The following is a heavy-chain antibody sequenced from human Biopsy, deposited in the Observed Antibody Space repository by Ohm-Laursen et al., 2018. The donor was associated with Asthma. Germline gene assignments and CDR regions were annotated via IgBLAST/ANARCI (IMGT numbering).Heavy chain of an antibody. V-gene: IGHV4-59*01. CDR3: ARGQGRGIQLWSLDP. J-gene: IGHJ5*02. CDR2: IHNSGNT. Sequence: SETLSLTCTVSGGSISSDYWSWLRQSPGKGLEWIGYIHNSGNTNYNPSLKSRVTISLDTSKNHFSLRLSFVTAADTAVYFCARGQGRGIQLWSLDPWGQRILVTVSS. CDR1: GGSISSDY. D-gene: IGHD5-18*01.